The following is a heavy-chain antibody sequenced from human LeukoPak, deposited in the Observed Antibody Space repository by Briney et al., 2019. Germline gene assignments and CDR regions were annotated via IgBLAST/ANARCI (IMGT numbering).Heavy chain of an antibody. Sequence: SETLSLTCTVSGGSISGYYWSWIRQPPGKGLEWIGEINHSGSTNYNPSLKSRVTISVDTSKNQFSLKLSSATAADTAVYYCARGGVAATPYYYYYYGMDVWGQGTTVTVSS. J-gene: IGHJ6*02. CDR1: GGSISGYY. CDR3: ARGGVAATPYYYYYYGMDV. D-gene: IGHD2-15*01. CDR2: INHSGST. V-gene: IGHV4-34*01.